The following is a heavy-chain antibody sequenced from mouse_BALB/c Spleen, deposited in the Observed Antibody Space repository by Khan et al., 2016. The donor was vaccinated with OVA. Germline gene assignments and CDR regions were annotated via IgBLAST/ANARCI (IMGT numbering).Heavy chain of an antibody. J-gene: IGHJ3*01. Sequence: EVELVESGGDLVRPGGSLQLSCTASGFTFSSYSMSWVRQTPDKRLEWVATISSDGDYPYYPDNVKGRFTISRDNARNTLYLQMSSLKSEDTARDYCASHLTGSVAYWGQGTLVTVSS. CDR1: GFTFSSYS. V-gene: IGHV5-6*01. CDR3: ASHLTGSVAY. CDR2: ISSDGDYP.